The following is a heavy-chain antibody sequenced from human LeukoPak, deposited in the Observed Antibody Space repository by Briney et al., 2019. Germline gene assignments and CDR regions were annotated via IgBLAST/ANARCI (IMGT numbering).Heavy chain of an antibody. CDR1: GFTFSSYW. J-gene: IGHJ4*02. CDR2: IHSDGSST. Sequence: GGSLRLSCAASGFTFSSYWMHWVRQAPGKGLVWSSRIHSDGSSTNYADSVKGRFTISRDNAKNTLYLLMNSLRAEDTAVYYCARASRGINWFDYWGQGTLVTVSS. V-gene: IGHV3-74*01. D-gene: IGHD3-10*01. CDR3: ARASRGINWFDY.